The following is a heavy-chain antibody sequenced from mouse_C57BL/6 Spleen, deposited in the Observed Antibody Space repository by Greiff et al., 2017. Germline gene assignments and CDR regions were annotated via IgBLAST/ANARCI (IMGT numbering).Heavy chain of an antibody. CDR2: INPYNGAT. D-gene: IGHD1-1*01. CDR1: GYTFTDYY. V-gene: IGHV1-19*01. J-gene: IGHJ1*03. Sequence: EVTLMESGPVLVKPGASVKMSCKASGYTFTDYYMNWVKQSHGKSLEWIGVINPYNGATSYNQKFKGKATLTVDKSSSTAYMELNSLTSADSAVYYCARDYGSSYPYFDVWGTGTTVTVSS. CDR3: ARDYGSSYPYFDV.